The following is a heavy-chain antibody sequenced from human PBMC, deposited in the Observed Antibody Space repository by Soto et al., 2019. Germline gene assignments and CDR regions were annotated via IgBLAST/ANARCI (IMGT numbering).Heavy chain of an antibody. V-gene: IGHV3-23*01. J-gene: IGHJ4*02. CDR3: AKDRLAGNFDY. Sequence: EVQLLDSGGGLVQPGGSLRLSCAAPGFTFNNYAMNWVRQAPGKGLEWVATISNTGGSTYYADSVKGRFTISRDNSKNTLYLQMNSLRVEDTAVYYCAKDRLAGNFDYWGQGTQVTVSS. CDR2: ISNTGGST. CDR1: GFTFNNYA.